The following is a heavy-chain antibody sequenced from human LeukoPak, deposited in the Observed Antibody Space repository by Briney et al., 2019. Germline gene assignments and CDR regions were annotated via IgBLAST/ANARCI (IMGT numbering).Heavy chain of an antibody. CDR2: INHSGST. J-gene: IGHJ5*02. CDR3: ARRKNTAIAMVRGVRGGLNWFDP. Sequence: SETLSLTCAVYGGSFSGYYWSWIRQPPGKGLEWIGEINHSGSTNYNPSLKSRVTISVDTSKNQFSLKLSSVTAADTAVYYCARRKNTAIAMVRGVRGGLNWFDPWGQGTPVTVSS. V-gene: IGHV4-34*01. CDR1: GGSFSGYY. D-gene: IGHD3-10*01.